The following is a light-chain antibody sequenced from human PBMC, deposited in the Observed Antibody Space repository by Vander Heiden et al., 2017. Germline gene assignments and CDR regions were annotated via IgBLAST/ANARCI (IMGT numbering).Light chain of an antibody. CDR3: QQYYATPLT. CDR2: WAS. J-gene: IGKJ4*01. V-gene: IGKV4-1*01. CDR1: QTVLYDSDNKNY. Sequence: DVVMTQSSDSLVVSLGGRATINCKSSQTVLYDSDNKNYLAWYRQKPGQPPKLLISWASTRESGVPDRFSGSGSGTDFTLTISSLQAEDVAIYYCQQYYATPLTFGGGTKVEIK.